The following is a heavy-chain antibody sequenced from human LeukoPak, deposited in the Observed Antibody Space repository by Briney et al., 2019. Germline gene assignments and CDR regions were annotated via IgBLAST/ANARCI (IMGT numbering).Heavy chain of an antibody. CDR3: VKDGHCRDSICATKIVVAGYLDH. CDR1: GFSFSIYS. V-gene: IGHV3-23*01. Sequence: GGSLRLSCRASGFSFSIYSMNWVRQAPGKGLEWVSVIRAEGAPTYYADPVKGRSTISRDNSKNMLYLQMNSLRAEDTATYYCVKDGHCRDSICATKIVVAGYLDHWGQGTQVTVSA. D-gene: IGHD6-19*01. CDR2: IRAEGAPT. J-gene: IGHJ4*02.